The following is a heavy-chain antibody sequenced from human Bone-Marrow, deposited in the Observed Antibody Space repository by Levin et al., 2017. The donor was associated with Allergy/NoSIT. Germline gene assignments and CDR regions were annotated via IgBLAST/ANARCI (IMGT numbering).Heavy chain of an antibody. CDR1: GFSLSTSGVG. V-gene: IGHV2-5*02. D-gene: IGHD2-2*01. CDR3: AHRQGYCSSTSCFQRFDP. J-gene: IGHJ5*02. CDR2: IYWDDDK. Sequence: SGPTLVKPTQTLTLTCTFSGFSLSTSGVGVGWIRQPPGKALEWLALIYWDDDKRYSPSLKSRLTITKDTSKNQVVLTMTNMDPVDTATYYCAHRQGYCSSTSCFQRFDPWGQGTLVTVSS.